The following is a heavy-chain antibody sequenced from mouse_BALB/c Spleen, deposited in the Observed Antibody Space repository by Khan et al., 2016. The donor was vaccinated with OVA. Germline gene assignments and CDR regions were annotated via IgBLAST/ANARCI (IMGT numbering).Heavy chain of an antibody. CDR2: INSGGYYT. Sequence: EVELVESGGDLMKPGRSLKLSCAASGFTFSTYGMSWVRQTPDKRLEWVATINSGGYYTYYPDSVQGRFTISRNNAKNTLYLQMSSLKSEDTAMYYCASHLTGSFAYWGQGTLVTVAA. CDR3: ASHLTGSFAY. D-gene: IGHD4-1*01. CDR1: GFTFSTYG. V-gene: IGHV5-6*01. J-gene: IGHJ3*01.